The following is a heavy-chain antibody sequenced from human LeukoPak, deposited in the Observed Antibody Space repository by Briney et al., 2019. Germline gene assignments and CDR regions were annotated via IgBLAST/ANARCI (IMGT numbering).Heavy chain of an antibody. V-gene: IGHV4-31*03. CDR1: GGSFSSGGYY. Sequence: PSQTLSLTCTVSGGSFSSGGYYWSWIRQHPGKGLEWISYIFYSGTTYYNPSLKSRVIISVDASKNQFSLRLSSVTAADTAVYYCARDLGGLGKIDYWGQGTLVTVSS. CDR2: IFYSGTT. CDR3: ARDLGGLGKIDY. D-gene: IGHD7-27*01. J-gene: IGHJ4*02.